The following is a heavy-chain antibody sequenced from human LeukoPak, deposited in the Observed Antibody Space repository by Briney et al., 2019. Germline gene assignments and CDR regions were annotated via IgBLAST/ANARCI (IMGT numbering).Heavy chain of an antibody. CDR1: GYTFTSYY. CDR2: INPSGGST. CDR3: ARAHAAGWEQQLGVPWFDH. J-gene: IGHJ5*02. V-gene: IGHV1-46*01. D-gene: IGHD6-13*01. Sequence: ASVKVSCEASGYTFTSYYMHWVRQAPGQGLEWMGIINPSGGSTSYAQKFQGRVTMTRDMSTSTVYMELSSLRSEDTAVYYCARAHAAGWEQQLGVPWFDHWGQGTLVTVSS.